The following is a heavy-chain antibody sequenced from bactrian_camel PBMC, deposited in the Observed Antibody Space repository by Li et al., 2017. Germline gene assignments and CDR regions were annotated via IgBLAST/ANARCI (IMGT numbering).Heavy chain of an antibody. CDR1: GPTYSAIY. CDR2: TVTAGGSI. V-gene: IGHV3S54*01. D-gene: IGHD5*01. Sequence: HVQLVESGGGSVQAGGSLRLSCAASGPTYSAIYVGWSRQAPGKEREGVAATVTAGGSIDYADSVKGRFTVSRDNAKNTLYLQMSSLKSEDTALYYCAGSVYWGQGTQVTVS. J-gene: IGHJ4*01. CDR3: AGSVY.